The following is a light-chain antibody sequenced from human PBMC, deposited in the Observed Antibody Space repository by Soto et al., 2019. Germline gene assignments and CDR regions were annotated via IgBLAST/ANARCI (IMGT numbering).Light chain of an antibody. CDR3: HQFNNWQT. Sequence: EIVMTQSPATLSVSVGERATLSCRASQSVGTKLAWYQQTPGQAPRLLIYGASTRATGVPARFSGSGSGTEFTITISSLQSEAFGIYYCHQFNNWQTFGQGTKVEI. J-gene: IGKJ1*01. CDR1: QSVGTK. CDR2: GAS. V-gene: IGKV3-15*01.